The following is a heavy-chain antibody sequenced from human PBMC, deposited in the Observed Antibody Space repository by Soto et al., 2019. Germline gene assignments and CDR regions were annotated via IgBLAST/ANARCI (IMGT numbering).Heavy chain of an antibody. CDR1: GGTFSSYA. Sequence: SVKVSCKASGGTFSSYAISCVRQAPGQGLEWMGGIIPIFGTANYAQKFQGRVTITADKSTGTAYMELSSLRSEDTAVYYCARSTDYYDSSGYPDAFDIWGQGTMVTVS. CDR3: ARSTDYYDSSGYPDAFDI. CDR2: IIPIFGTA. D-gene: IGHD3-22*01. J-gene: IGHJ3*02. V-gene: IGHV1-69*06.